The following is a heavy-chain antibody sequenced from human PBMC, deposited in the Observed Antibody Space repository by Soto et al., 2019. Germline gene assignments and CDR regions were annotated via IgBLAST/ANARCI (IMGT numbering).Heavy chain of an antibody. J-gene: IGHJ6*02. CDR3: ARTLWFGDRYYYYYYGMAV. CDR2: IYYSGST. D-gene: IGHD3-10*01. V-gene: IGHV4-39*01. CDR1: GGSISSSSYY. Sequence: SETLSLTCTVSGGSISSSSYYWGWIRQPPGEGLEWIGSIYYSGSTYCNPSLKSRVTISVDTSKNQFSLKLSSVTAADTAVYYCARTLWFGDRYYYYYYGMAVWGQGTTDTVSS.